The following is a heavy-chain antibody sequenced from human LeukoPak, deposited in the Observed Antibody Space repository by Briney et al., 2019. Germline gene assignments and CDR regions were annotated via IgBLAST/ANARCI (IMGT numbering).Heavy chain of an antibody. V-gene: IGHV3-15*01. CDR2: IKSEGEGATT. CDR1: GFTIGTAW. J-gene: IGHJ6*04. CDR3: IAHFPYFYGFDV. D-gene: IGHD3-3*02. Sequence: GVSLRLSCVSSGFTIGTAWMSWVRQAPGKGLEWLGHIKSEGEGATTDYAAPAKGRFAISRDDSRNMIYLQMSSLKIDDTAIYYCIAHFPYFYGFDVWGKGTTVTVSS.